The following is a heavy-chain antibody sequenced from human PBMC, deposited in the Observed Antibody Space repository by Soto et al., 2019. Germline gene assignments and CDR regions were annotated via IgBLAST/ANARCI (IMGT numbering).Heavy chain of an antibody. D-gene: IGHD3-3*01. CDR1: GFTFSSYA. V-gene: IGHV3-23*01. Sequence: GGSLRLSCAASGFTFSSYAMSWVRQAPGKGLEWVSAISGSGGSTYYADSVKGRFTISRDNSKNTLYLQMNSLRAEDTAVYYCAKDFSPYYDFWEHWWFDPWGQGTLVTVSS. CDR2: ISGSGGST. CDR3: AKDFSPYYDFWEHWWFDP. J-gene: IGHJ5*02.